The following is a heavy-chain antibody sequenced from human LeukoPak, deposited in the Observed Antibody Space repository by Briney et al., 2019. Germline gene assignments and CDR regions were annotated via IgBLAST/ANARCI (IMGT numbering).Heavy chain of an antibody. V-gene: IGHV3-23*01. CDR3: VRSLDY. CDR1: GFTFTSYS. CDR2: IAGSDGFT. J-gene: IGHJ4*02. Sequence: GGSLRLSCAASGFTFTSYSMNWVRQAPGKGPEWVSVIAGSDGFTQYADSVKGRFTISRDNSKNTVYLQMNRLRVEDTALHYCVRSLDYWGQGTLVTVSS.